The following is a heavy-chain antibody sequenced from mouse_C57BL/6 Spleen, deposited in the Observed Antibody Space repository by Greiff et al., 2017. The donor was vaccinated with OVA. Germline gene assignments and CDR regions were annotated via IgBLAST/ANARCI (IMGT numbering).Heavy chain of an antibody. J-gene: IGHJ1*03. CDR1: GYTFTSYW. V-gene: IGHV1-64*01. D-gene: IGHD2-10*01. CDR3: AREGLLSRYFDV. Sequence: QVQLQQPGAELVKPGASVKLSCKASGYTFTSYWMHWVKQRPGQGLEWIGMIHPNSGSTNYNEKFKSKATLTVDKSSSTAYMQLSSLTSEDSAFYYCAREGLLSRYFDVWGTGTTVTVSS. CDR2: IHPNSGST.